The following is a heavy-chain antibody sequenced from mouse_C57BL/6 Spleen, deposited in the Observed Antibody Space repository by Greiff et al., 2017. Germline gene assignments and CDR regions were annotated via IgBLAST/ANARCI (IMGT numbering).Heavy chain of an antibody. CDR2: IRSKSNNYAT. D-gene: IGHD2-3*01. CDR1: GFSFNTYA. J-gene: IGHJ4*01. CDR3: VSLYDGYYVDAMDY. Sequence: DVKLVESGGGLVQPKGSLKLSCAASGFSFNTYAMNWVRQAPGKGLEWVARIRSKSNNYATYYADSVKDRFTISRDDSESMLYLQMNNLKTEDTAMYYCVSLYDGYYVDAMDYWGQGTSVTVSS. V-gene: IGHV10-1*01.